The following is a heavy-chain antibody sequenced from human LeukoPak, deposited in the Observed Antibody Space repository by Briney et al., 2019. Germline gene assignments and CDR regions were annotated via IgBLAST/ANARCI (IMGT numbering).Heavy chain of an antibody. CDR2: ISYDGSNK. J-gene: IGHJ4*02. Sequence: GGSLRLSCAASGFTFSSYAMHWVRQAPGKGLEWVAVISYDGSNKYYADSVKGRFTISRDNSKNTLYLQMNSLKTEDTAVYYCTTGQRGYLLDYWGQGTLVTVSS. CDR1: GFTFSSYA. D-gene: IGHD5-12*01. V-gene: IGHV3-30*04. CDR3: TTGQRGYLLDY.